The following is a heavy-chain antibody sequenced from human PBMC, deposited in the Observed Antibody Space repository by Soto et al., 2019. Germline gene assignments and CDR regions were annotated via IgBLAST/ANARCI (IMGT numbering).Heavy chain of an antibody. CDR3: ASRETFGSFNCLDA. V-gene: IGHV1-8*01. J-gene: IGHJ5*02. CDR2: MNPGSGDT. D-gene: IGHD3-10*01. Sequence: ASVKVSCKASGYSFTNNYVSWVRQATGQGLEWMGWMNPGSGDTGYAQKFQGRVTMTRDNSITTAYMELRSLRSDDTAVYYCASRETFGSFNCLDAWGQGTRVTVSS. CDR1: GYSFTNNY.